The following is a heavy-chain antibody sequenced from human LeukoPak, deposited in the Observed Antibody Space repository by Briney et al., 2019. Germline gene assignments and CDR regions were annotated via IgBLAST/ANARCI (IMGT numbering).Heavy chain of an antibody. V-gene: IGHV1-2*06. CDR2: INPNTGDT. Sequence: ASVKVSCKASGYTFTGYYIHWVRQAPGQGLEWMGRINPNTGDTNYVQRFQGRVAMTRDTSINTAYMELSRLKSDDTAIYYCARVWNRPRYWYFGLWGRGTLVTVSS. J-gene: IGHJ2*01. CDR3: ARVWNRPRYWYFGL. D-gene: IGHD1-1*01. CDR1: GYTFTGYY.